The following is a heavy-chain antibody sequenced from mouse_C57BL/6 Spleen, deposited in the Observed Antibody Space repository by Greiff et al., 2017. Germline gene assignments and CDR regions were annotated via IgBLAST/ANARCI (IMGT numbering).Heavy chain of an antibody. V-gene: IGHV5-4*01. CDR3: ARDEGYYDDIDY. CDR2: ISHGGSYT. CDR1: GFTFSSYA. J-gene: IGHJ2*02. Sequence: DVKLVESGGGLVKPGGSLKLSCAASGFTFSSYAMSWVRQTPEKRLEWVATISHGGSYTYYPDNVKGRFTITTDNAKNNVYLQLSHLKSEDTARDYCARDEGYYDDIDYWGQGTSLTVSS. D-gene: IGHD2-3*01.